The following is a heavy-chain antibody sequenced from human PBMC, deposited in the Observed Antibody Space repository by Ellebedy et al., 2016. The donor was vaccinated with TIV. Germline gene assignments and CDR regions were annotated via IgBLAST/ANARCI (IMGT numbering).Heavy chain of an antibody. J-gene: IGHJ4*02. CDR3: ARGVGVHHSYYFDY. V-gene: IGHV3-21*01. Sequence: PGGSLRLSCAASGFTFSSYGMSWVRQAPGKGLEWVSSISSGSSYIYYADSVSGRFIISRENARNSVSLQMNSLRAEDTAVDYCARGVGVHHSYYFDYWGQGALVTVSS. D-gene: IGHD1-26*01. CDR2: ISSGSSYI. CDR1: GFTFSSYG.